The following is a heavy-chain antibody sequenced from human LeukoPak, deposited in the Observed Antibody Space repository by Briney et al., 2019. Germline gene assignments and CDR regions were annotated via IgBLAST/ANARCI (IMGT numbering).Heavy chain of an antibody. J-gene: IGHJ6*03. Sequence: GGSLRLSCAASGFTFSSYSMNWVRQAPGKGLEWVSSISSSSSYIYYADSVKGRFTISRDNAKNSLYLQMNSLRAEDTAVYYCASPHQLLYRYYYYMDVWGKGTTVTVSS. CDR1: GFTFSSYS. D-gene: IGHD2-2*02. CDR3: ASPHQLLYRYYYYMDV. CDR2: ISSSSSYI. V-gene: IGHV3-21*01.